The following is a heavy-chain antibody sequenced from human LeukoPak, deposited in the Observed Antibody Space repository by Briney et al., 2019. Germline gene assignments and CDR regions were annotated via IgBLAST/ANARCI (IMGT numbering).Heavy chain of an antibody. D-gene: IGHD2-15*01. Sequence: GGSLRLSCAASGFTFSSYSINWVRQAPGKGLEWVSPISSSSSYIYYADSVKGRFTISRDNAKNSQYLQMNSLRAEDTAVYYCARDLSCSGGSCSTHWGQGTLVTVSS. CDR2: ISSSSSYI. J-gene: IGHJ4*02. V-gene: IGHV3-21*01. CDR1: GFTFSSYS. CDR3: ARDLSCSGGSCSTH.